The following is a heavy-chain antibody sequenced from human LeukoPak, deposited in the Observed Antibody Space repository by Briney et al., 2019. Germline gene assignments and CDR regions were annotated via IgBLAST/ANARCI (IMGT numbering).Heavy chain of an antibody. CDR2: INPNSGGT. CDR1: GYTFTGYY. CDR3: AYGSLWYQLRLLYFDY. D-gene: IGHD2-2*01. V-gene: IGHV1-2*02. J-gene: IGHJ4*02. Sequence: ASVKVSCKASGYTFTGYYMHWVRQAPGQGLEWMGWINPNSGGTNYAQKFQGRVTMTRDTSISTAYMELSRLRSDDTAVYYCAYGSLWYQLRLLYFDYWGQGTLVTVSS.